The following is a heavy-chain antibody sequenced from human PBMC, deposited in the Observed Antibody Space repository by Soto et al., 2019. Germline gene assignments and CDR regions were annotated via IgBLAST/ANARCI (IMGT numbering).Heavy chain of an antibody. V-gene: IGHV4-59*01. CDR2: IYYSGST. CDR3: ARVRENSSGWYQKKYYFDY. Sequence: SETLSLTCTVSGGSISSYYLSWIRQPPGKGLEWIGYIYYSGSTNYNPSLKSRVTISVDTSKNQFSLKLSSVTAADTAVYYCARVRENSSGWYQKKYYFDYWGQGTLVTVSS. D-gene: IGHD6-19*01. J-gene: IGHJ4*02. CDR1: GGSISSYY.